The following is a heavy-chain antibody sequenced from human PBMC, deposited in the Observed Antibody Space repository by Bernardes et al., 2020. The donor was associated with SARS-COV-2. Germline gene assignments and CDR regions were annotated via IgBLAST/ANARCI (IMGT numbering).Heavy chain of an antibody. J-gene: IGHJ6*02. CDR2: INPNSGGT. CDR1: GYTFTGYY. V-gene: IGHV1-2*02. CDR3: ARILVEMANMGDYYYYGMDV. D-gene: IGHD3-16*01. Sequence: ASVKVSCKASGYTFTGYYMHWVRQAPGQGLEWMGWINPNSGGTNYAQKFQGRVTMTRDTSISTAYMELSRLRSDDTAVYYCARILVEMANMGDYYYYGMDVWGQGTTVTVSS.